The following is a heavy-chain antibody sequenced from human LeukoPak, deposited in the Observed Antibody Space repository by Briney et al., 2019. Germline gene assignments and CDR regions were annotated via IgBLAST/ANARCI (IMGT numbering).Heavy chain of an antibody. CDR3: ARDSYGANAD. Sequence: PGGSLRLSCVASGFTFSNYAMRWVRQAPGKGLEWVATITQLGDKTYYAGSGKGPCALSRDTSTNTMYLQVDSVRAEDTALYYCARDSYGANADWGQGTLVTVSS. V-gene: IGHV3-23*01. J-gene: IGHJ4*02. CDR2: ITQLGDKT. CDR1: GFTFSNYA. D-gene: IGHD4/OR15-4a*01.